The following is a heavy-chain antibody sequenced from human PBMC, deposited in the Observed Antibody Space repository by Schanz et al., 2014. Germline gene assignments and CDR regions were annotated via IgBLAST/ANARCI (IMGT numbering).Heavy chain of an antibody. CDR1: GYTFTTYY. V-gene: IGHV1-46*01. CDR2: INPSSGTT. D-gene: IGHD3-10*01. Sequence: QVQLVQSGAEVKKPGASVKVSCKASGYTFTTYYIHWVRQAPGQGLEWMGKINPSSGTTRIAQNFQGRLIMTTDTSTSTAYMELRSLISDDTAVYYCVRDAGWAFGDYHGMDVWGNGTTVTVSS. J-gene: IGHJ6*04. CDR3: VRDAGWAFGDYHGMDV.